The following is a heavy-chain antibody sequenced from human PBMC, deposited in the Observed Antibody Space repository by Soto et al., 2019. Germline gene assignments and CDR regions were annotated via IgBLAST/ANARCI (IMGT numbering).Heavy chain of an antibody. CDR1: GFTFSSYA. D-gene: IGHD5-12*01. CDR2: ISASGSSP. V-gene: IGHV3-23*01. CDR3: AKTIMSGSRYWYFDL. Sequence: DVQLLGSGGDLVQPGGSLRLSCAASGFTFSSYAMTWVRQTPGKGLEWVSGISASGSSPYYADSVKGRFTISRDNSQSTLYLQMNSLRAEDTAVYYCAKTIMSGSRYWYFDLWGRGTLVTVSS. J-gene: IGHJ2*01.